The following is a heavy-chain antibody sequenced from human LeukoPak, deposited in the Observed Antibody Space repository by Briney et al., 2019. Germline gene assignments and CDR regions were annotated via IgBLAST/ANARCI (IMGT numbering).Heavy chain of an antibody. CDR2: INPSGGST. J-gene: IGHJ5*02. Sequence: ASVKVSCKASGGTFSSYAISWVRQAPGQGLEWMGIINPSGGSTSYAQKFQGRVTMTRDTSTSTVYMELSSLRSEDTAVYYCARGYCSSTSCYDWFDPWGQGTLVTVSS. V-gene: IGHV1-46*01. CDR3: ARGYCSSTSCYDWFDP. D-gene: IGHD2-2*01. CDR1: GGTFSSYA.